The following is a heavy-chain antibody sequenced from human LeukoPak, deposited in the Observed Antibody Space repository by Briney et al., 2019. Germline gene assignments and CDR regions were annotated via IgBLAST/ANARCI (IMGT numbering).Heavy chain of an antibody. Sequence: GASVKVSCTASGYTLSSFSIHWVRQAPGQGLEWMGIINPSGGSTSYAQKFQGRVTMTRDMSTSTVYMELSSLRSEDTAVYYCARAPGATVPRAPFDYWGQGTLVTVSS. D-gene: IGHD4-17*01. CDR3: ARAPGATVPRAPFDY. V-gene: IGHV1-46*01. CDR2: INPSGGST. CDR1: GYTLSSFS. J-gene: IGHJ4*02.